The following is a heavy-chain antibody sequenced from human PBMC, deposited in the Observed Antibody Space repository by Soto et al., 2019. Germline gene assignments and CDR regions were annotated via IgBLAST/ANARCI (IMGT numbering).Heavy chain of an antibody. V-gene: IGHV4-59*01. CDR2: IFYSGST. CDR1: GGSINSYY. CDR3: ARRYGYSFDY. D-gene: IGHD4-4*01. J-gene: IGHJ4*02. Sequence: QVQLQESGPGLVKPSETLSLTCTVSGGSINSYYWRWIRQPPGKGLEWIGFIFYSGSTNYNPSLKSRVTISIDTSKNQFSLKLSSVTAADTAVYYCARRYGYSFDYWGQGTLVTVSS.